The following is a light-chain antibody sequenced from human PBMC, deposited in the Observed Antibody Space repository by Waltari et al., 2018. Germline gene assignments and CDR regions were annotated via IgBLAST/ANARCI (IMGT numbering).Light chain of an antibody. V-gene: IGLV4-69*01. Sequence: QLVLTQSPSASASLGASVKLTCTLSSGHSSYAIAWHQQQPEKGPRYLMKLNSDGSHSKGDGIPDRLSGFSSGAQRHLTISSLQSEDEADYYCQTWGTGIQVFGGGTKLTVL. J-gene: IGLJ2*01. CDR1: SGHSSYA. CDR3: QTWGTGIQV. CDR2: LNSDGSH.